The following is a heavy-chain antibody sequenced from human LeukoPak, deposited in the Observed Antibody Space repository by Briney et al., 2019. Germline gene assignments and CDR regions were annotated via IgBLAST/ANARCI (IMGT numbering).Heavy chain of an antibody. J-gene: IGHJ4*02. D-gene: IGHD6-19*01. CDR1: GFTFSSYA. CDR2: ISSNGGST. V-gene: IGHV3-64*01. Sequence: GGSLRLSCAASGFTFSSYAMHWVRQASGKGLEYVSAISSNGGSTYYANSVKGRFTISRDNSKNTLYLQMGSLRAEDMAVYYCARGAVAGTAFWGQGTLVTVSS. CDR3: ARGAVAGTAF.